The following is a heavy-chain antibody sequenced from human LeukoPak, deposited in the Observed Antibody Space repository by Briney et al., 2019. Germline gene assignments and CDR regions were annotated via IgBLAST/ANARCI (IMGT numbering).Heavy chain of an antibody. J-gene: IGHJ4*02. CDR1: GDSFSYFY. Sequence: PSETLSLTCTVSGDSFSYFYWSWIRQPPGKGLEWIGYIYNSGSTNYNPSLKSRVTISVDTSKNQFSLKLSSVTAADTAVYYCARRPFIAVAGTAGTFFDYWGQGTLVTVSS. D-gene: IGHD6-19*01. V-gene: IGHV4-59*12. CDR3: ARRPFIAVAGTAGTFFDY. CDR2: IYNSGST.